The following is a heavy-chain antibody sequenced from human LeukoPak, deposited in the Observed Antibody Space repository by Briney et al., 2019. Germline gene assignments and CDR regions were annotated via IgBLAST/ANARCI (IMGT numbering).Heavy chain of an antibody. V-gene: IGHV3-23*01. D-gene: IGHD6-19*01. CDR2: ISGSGGST. CDR3: AKLGRIAVAGTGI. CDR1: GFTVSSNH. Sequence: PGGSLRLSCAASGFTVSSNHMSWVRQAPGKGLEWVSAISGSGGSTYYADSVKGRFTISRDNSKNTLYLQMNSLRAEDTAVYYCAKLGRIAVAGTGIWGQGTLVTVSS. J-gene: IGHJ4*02.